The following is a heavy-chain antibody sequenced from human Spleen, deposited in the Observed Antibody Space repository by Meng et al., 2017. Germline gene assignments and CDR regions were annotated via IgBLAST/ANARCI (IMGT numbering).Heavy chain of an antibody. D-gene: IGHD3-22*01. CDR1: GFTFSNYE. CDR3: ARDQTYDTSGYLGYYFDF. Sequence: GESLKISCAASGFTFSNYEMNWVRQAPGKGLEWVSAISGSGDMTFYADSVKGRFTISRDNSENTLFLQMSSLRAEDTAVYYCARDQTYDTSGYLGYYFDFWGQGTLVTVSS. V-gene: IGHV3-23*01. J-gene: IGHJ4*02. CDR2: ISGSGDMT.